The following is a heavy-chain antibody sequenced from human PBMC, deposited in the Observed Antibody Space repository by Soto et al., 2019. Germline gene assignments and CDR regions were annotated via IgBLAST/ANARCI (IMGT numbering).Heavy chain of an antibody. D-gene: IGHD7-27*01. Sequence: QVQLVQSGAEVKKPGASVKVSCKASGYTFTSYDINWVRQATGQGLEWMGWMNPNSGNTGYAQKFQGRVTMTRNTPIGPAKRNRTSLRSEARAFYSLARTPNGTTFTSWAQGTLSTV. J-gene: IGHJ4*02. V-gene: IGHV1-8*01. CDR1: GYTFTSYD. CDR2: MNPNSGNT. CDR3: ARTPNGTTFTS.